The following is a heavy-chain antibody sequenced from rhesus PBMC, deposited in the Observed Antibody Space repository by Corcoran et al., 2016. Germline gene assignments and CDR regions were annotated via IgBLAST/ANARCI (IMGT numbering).Heavy chain of an antibody. D-gene: IGHD3-28*01. Sequence: QVQLQESGPGLVKPSETLSLTCAVSGGSISSNYWSWIRQPPGKGLEWIGRIDGSGGSTDYNPSLKSRVTISTDTAKNQFSLKLSSVTAADTAVYYCARIRYYYDSGYYGRPFDYWGQGVLVTVSS. CDR2: IDGSGGST. CDR3: ARIRYYYDSGYYGRPFDY. J-gene: IGHJ4*01. V-gene: IGHV4-160*01. CDR1: GGSISSNY.